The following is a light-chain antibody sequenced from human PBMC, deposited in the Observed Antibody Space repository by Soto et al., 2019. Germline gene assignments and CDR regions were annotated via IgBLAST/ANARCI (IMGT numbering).Light chain of an antibody. CDR2: DVT. Sequence: QSALTQAACVSGSPGQSITISCTGTSSDIGDYTYVSWYQQRPGKAPKLIIFDVTNRLSGVSNRFSGSKSGNTASLTISGLQAEDEADYHCSSYTSTSNVYLFGTGTKVTVL. V-gene: IGLV2-14*01. J-gene: IGLJ1*01. CDR1: SSDIGDYTY. CDR3: SSYTSTSNVYL.